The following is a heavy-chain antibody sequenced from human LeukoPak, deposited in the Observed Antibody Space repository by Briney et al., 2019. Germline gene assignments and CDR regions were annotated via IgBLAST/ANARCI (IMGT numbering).Heavy chain of an antibody. V-gene: IGHV4-59*08. CDR3: ARRSGVTTRSRAFDI. Sequence: TSETLSLTCTVSGGSISSYYWSWIRQPPGKGLEWIGYIYYSGSTNYNPSLKSRVTISVDTSKNQFSLKLSSVTVADTAVYYCARRSGVTTRSRAFDIWGQGTMVTVSS. CDR1: GGSISSYY. CDR2: IYYSGST. D-gene: IGHD4-17*01. J-gene: IGHJ3*02.